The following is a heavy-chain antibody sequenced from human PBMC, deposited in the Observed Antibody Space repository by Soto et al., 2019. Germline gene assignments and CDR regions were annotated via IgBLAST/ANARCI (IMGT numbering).Heavy chain of an antibody. CDR1: GFTFSSYG. CDR3: AREVGATTLDY. CDR2: IWYDGSNK. V-gene: IGHV3-33*01. D-gene: IGHD1-26*01. J-gene: IGHJ4*02. Sequence: QVQLVESGGGVVQPERSLRLSCAASGFTFSSYGMHWVRQAPGKGLEWVAVIWYDGSNKYYADSVKGRFTISRDNSKNTLYLQMNSLRAEDTGVYYCAREVGATTLDYWGQGTLVTVSS.